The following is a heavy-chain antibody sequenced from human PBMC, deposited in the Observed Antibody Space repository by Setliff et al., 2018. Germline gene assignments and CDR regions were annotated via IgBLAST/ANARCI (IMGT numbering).Heavy chain of an antibody. D-gene: IGHD3-9*01. J-gene: IGHJ4*02. CDR3: AGTPARGTTWLSPFDY. Sequence: SETLSLTCTVTGGSFDSGTHYWSWIRQPAGKVPEWIGLIQGTGNTNYNPSLQSRATISIDTSKNQISLKITSVTAADTALYSCAGTPARGTTWLSPFDYWGQGIQVTV. CDR2: IQGTGNT. V-gene: IGHV4-61*02. CDR1: GGSFDSGTHY.